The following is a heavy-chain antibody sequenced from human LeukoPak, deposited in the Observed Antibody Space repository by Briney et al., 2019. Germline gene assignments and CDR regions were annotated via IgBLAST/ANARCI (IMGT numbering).Heavy chain of an antibody. CDR1: GYSISSGYY. V-gene: IGHV4-38-2*01. J-gene: IGHJ5*02. Sequence: SETLSLTCAVSGYSISSGYYWGWIRQPPGKGLEWIGSIYHSGSTYYNPSLKSRVTISVDTSKNQFSLKLSSVTAADTAVYYCARVGRFLEWSRGAFDPWGQGTLVTVSS. CDR2: IYHSGST. D-gene: IGHD3-3*01. CDR3: ARVGRFLEWSRGAFDP.